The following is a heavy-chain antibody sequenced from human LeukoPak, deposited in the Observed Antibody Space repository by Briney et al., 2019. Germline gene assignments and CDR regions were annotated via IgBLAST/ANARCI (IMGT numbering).Heavy chain of an antibody. CDR3: ARDTDGSLDY. D-gene: IGHD1-26*01. V-gene: IGHV3-7*01. Sequence: PGGSLRLSCAASGFTFTNSWMAWVRQAPGKGLEWVANIKQDGSTKHYVDSLEGRFTISRDNPKNSLYLQMNSLRADDTAVYYCARDTDGSLDYWGQGILVTVAS. CDR2: IKQDGSTK. CDR1: GFTFTNSW. J-gene: IGHJ4*02.